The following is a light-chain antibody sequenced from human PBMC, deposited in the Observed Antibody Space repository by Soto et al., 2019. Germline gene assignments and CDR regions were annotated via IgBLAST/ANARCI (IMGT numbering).Light chain of an antibody. CDR2: DVS. J-gene: IGLJ1*01. CDR1: SSDVGAYNY. V-gene: IGLV2-14*03. CDR3: SSSTNPNTAV. Sequence: QSALTQPASVSGSPGQSITISCTGTSSDVGAYNYVSWYQQHPSKAPKLMIYDVSHRPSGVSDRFSGSKSGNTASLTISGLQAEDEADYYCSSSTNPNTAVFGTGTKVTVL.